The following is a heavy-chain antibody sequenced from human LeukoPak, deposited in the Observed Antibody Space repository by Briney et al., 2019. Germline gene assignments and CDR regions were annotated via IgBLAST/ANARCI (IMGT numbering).Heavy chain of an antibody. CDR2: ISSSGSTI. CDR3: ARDKYYGSGSQREDV. CDR1: GFTFSGYY. J-gene: IGHJ6*02. V-gene: IGHV3-11*01. Sequence: PGGSLRLSCAASGFTFSGYYMSWIRQAPGKGLEWVSYISSSGSTIYYADSVKGRFTISRDNAKNSLYLQMNSLRAEDTAVYYCARDKYYGSGSQREDVWGQGTTVTVSS. D-gene: IGHD3-10*01.